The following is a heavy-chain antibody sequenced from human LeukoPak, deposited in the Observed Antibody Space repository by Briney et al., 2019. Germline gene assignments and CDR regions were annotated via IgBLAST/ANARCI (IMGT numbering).Heavy chain of an antibody. CDR1: GGTFSSYA. CDR3: ARDLPYSSSWESIDY. Sequence: SVKVSCKASGGTFSSYAISWVRQAPGQGLEWMGGIIPIFGTANYAQKFQGRVTMTEDTSTDTAYMELSSLRSEDTAVYYCARDLPYSSSWESIDYWGQGTLVTVSS. J-gene: IGHJ4*02. CDR2: IIPIFGTA. D-gene: IGHD6-13*01. V-gene: IGHV1-69*06.